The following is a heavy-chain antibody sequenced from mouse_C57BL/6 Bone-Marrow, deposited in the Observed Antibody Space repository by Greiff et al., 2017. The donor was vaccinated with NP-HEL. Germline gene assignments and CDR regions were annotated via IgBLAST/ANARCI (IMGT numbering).Heavy chain of an antibody. D-gene: IGHD2-2*01. CDR3: ARNLGVTTLDY. Sequence: VQLQQSGPGLVQPSQCLSITCTVSGFSLTSYGVHWVRQSPGKGLEWLGVICSGGSTDYNAAFISRLSISKDNSTSQVFFKMNSLQADDTAKYYYARNLGVTTLDYWGQGTTLTVSS. CDR1: GFSLTSYG. J-gene: IGHJ2*01. V-gene: IGHV2-2*01. CDR2: ICSGGST.